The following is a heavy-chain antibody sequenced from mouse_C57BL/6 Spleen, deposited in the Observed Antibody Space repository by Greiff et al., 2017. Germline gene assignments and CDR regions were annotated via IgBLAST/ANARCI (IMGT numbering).Heavy chain of an antibody. D-gene: IGHD1-1*01. CDR1: GFTFSDYG. CDR3: ARYYYYGSVDY. J-gene: IGHJ2*01. Sequence: EVMLVESGGGLVKPGGSLKLSCAASGFTFSDYGMYWVRQAPEKGLEWVAYISSGSSTIYYADTVKGRFTISRDNAKNTLFLQMTSLRSEDTAMYYCARYYYYGSVDYWGQGTTLTVSS. CDR2: ISSGSSTI. V-gene: IGHV5-17*01.